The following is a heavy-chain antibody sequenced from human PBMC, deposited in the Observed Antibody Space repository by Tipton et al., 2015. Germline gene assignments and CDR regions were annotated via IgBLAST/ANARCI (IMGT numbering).Heavy chain of an antibody. V-gene: IGHV3-11*01. J-gene: IGHJ4*02. CDR3: ARGGFSISWPSGL. CDR1: GFTFSDHY. D-gene: IGHD2-2*01. Sequence: QLVQSGGGLVKPGGSLRLSCAASGFTFSDHYLTWLRQAPGRGLEWVAYIHRSGSPTYYADSVRGRFNISRDNARNSLYLQMKSLRAEDTAVYYCARGGFSISWPSGLWGQGSLVTVSS. CDR2: IHRSGSPT.